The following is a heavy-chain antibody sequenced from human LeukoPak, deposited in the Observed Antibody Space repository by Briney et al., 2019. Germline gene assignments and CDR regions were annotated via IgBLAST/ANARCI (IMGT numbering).Heavy chain of an antibody. Sequence: SVKVSCKASGGTFKSYTISWVRQAPGQGLEWMGGIMPLFETPDYAQRFQGRVTITADESTSTVYMELSGLRSEDTAVYYCAREKETSSRVEEALYYFGYWGQGTLVTVSS. CDR2: IMPLFETP. CDR3: AREKETSSRVEEALYYFGY. J-gene: IGHJ4*02. D-gene: IGHD3-16*01. CDR1: GGTFKSYT. V-gene: IGHV1-69*13.